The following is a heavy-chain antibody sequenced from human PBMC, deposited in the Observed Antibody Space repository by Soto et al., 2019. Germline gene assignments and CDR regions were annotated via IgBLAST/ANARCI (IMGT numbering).Heavy chain of an antibody. J-gene: IGHJ4*02. CDR3: ANQIYYYDSSGYSAPHY. CDR2: ISGSGGST. CDR1: GFTFSSYA. D-gene: IGHD3-22*01. Sequence: PGGSLSLSCAASGFTFSSYAMSWVRQAPGKGLEWVSAISGSGGSTYYADSVKGRFTISRDNSKNTLYLQTNSLRAEDTAVYYCANQIYYYDSSGYSAPHYWGQGTLVTVSS. V-gene: IGHV3-23*01.